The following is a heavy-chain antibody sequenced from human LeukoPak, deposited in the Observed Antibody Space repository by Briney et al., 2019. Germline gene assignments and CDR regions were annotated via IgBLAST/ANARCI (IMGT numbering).Heavy chain of an antibody. CDR2: IIPILGIA. V-gene: IGHV1-69*04. CDR1: GRTFSSYG. CDR3: AREIVVVTAIRHESYYYGMDV. J-gene: IGHJ6*02. D-gene: IGHD2-21*02. Sequence: SVKVSCKASGRTFSSYGISWVRQAPGQGLEWMGRIIPILGIANYAQKFQGRVTITADKSTSTAYMELSSLRSEDTAVYYCAREIVVVTAIRHESYYYGMDVWGQGTTVTVSS.